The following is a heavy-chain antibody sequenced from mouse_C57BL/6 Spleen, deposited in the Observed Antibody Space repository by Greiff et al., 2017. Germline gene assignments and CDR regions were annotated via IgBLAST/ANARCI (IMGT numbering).Heavy chain of an antibody. CDR3: ARDNWAGRYFDD. D-gene: IGHD6-1*01. J-gene: IGHJ2*01. CDR2: ISDGGSYT. Sequence: EVKLMESGGGLVKPGGSLKLSCAASGFTFSSYAMSWVRQTPEKRLEWVATISDGGSYTYYPDNVKGRFTISRDNAKNNLYLQMSHLKSEDTAMYYCARDNWAGRYFDDWGKGTTLTVSS. V-gene: IGHV5-4*01. CDR1: GFTFSSYA.